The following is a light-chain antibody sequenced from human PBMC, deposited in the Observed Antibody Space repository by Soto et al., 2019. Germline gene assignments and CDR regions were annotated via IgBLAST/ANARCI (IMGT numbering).Light chain of an antibody. J-gene: IGLJ1*01. Sequence: QSALTQPASVSGSPGQSITISCTGTSSDVGGHNYVSWYQQHPGKAPKLMIYEVSNRPSGVSNRFSGSKSGNTASLTISGRQAEDEADYYCSSYTSSSTLVFGTGTKVTVL. CDR2: EVS. CDR1: SSDVGGHNY. CDR3: SSYTSSSTLV. V-gene: IGLV2-14*01.